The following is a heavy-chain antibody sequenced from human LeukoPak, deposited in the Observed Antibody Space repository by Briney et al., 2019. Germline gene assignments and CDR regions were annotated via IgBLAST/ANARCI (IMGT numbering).Heavy chain of an antibody. V-gene: IGHV5-51*01. J-gene: IGHJ4*02. CDR3: AGGYQLFDY. D-gene: IGHD6-6*01. CDR1: GYSFNNYW. Sequence: GESLKISCKGSGYSFNNYWINWVRQVPGKGLEWMGIIYPGDSDTRYSPSFQGQVTISADKSVSTAYLQCSSLKASDTAMYYCAGGYQLFDYWGQGTLVTVSS. CDR2: IYPGDSDT.